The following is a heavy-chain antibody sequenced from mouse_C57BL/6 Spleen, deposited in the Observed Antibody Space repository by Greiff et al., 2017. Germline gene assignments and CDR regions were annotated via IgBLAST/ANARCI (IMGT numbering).Heavy chain of an antibody. D-gene: IGHD4-1*01. J-gene: IGHJ4*01. CDR3: TRGDWEGAMDY. CDR2: IDPETGGT. V-gene: IGHV1-15*01. CDR1: GYTFTDYE. Sequence: LQESGAELVRPGASVTLSCKASGYTFTDYEMHWVKQTPVHGLEWIGAIDPETGGTAYNQKFKGKAILTADKSSSTAYMELRSLTSEDSAVYYCTRGDWEGAMDYWGQGTSVTVSS.